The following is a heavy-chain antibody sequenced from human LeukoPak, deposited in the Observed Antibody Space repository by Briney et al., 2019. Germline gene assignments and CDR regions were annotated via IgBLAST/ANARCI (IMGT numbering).Heavy chain of an antibody. J-gene: IGHJ3*02. CDR3: AKTSSVAARGPFDI. Sequence: SETLSLTCSVSGYSTSSGRFWGWIRRPPGKGLEWLGSIYNTGTTYLSPSLKNRLTISVDTSRNQFSLKLTSMTAADTAMYYCAKTSSVAARGPFDIWGLGTVVTVSP. V-gene: IGHV4-38-2*01. CDR1: GYSTSSGRF. D-gene: IGHD6-6*01. CDR2: IYNTGTT.